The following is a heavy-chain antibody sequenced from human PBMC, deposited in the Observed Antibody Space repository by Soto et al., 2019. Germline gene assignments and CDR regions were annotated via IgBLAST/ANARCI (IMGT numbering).Heavy chain of an antibody. CDR3: AKDHGANVQLERRSGYYYYMDV. Sequence: GGSLRLSCAASGFTFSSYAMSWVRQAPGKGLEWVSAISGSGGSTYYADSVKGRFTISRDNSKNTLYLQMNSLRAEDTAVYYCAKDHGANVQLERRSGYYYYMDVWGKGTTVTVSS. V-gene: IGHV3-23*01. CDR2: ISGSGGST. CDR1: GFTFSSYA. D-gene: IGHD1-1*01. J-gene: IGHJ6*03.